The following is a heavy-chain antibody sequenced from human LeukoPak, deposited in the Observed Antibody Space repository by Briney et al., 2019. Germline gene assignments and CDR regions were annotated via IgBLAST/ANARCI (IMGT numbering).Heavy chain of an antibody. CDR3: AKDLRGKDDVWGYPGDY. D-gene: IGHD3-16*01. CDR1: GFTFSSYG. Sequence: GGSLRLSCAASGFTFSSYGMHWVRQAPGKGLEWVAFIRYDRSNKYYADSVKGRFTISRDNSKNTLYLQMNSLRAEDTAVYYCAKDLRGKDDVWGYPGDYWGQGTLVTVSS. V-gene: IGHV3-30*02. J-gene: IGHJ4*02. CDR2: IRYDRSNK.